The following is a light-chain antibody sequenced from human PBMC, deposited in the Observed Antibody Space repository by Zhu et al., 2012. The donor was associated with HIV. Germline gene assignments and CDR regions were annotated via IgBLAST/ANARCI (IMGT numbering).Light chain of an antibody. CDR1: ESVKSD. J-gene: IGKJ5*01. Sequence: IVMTQSPATLSLSPGERATLSCRASESVKSDLAWYQQKPGQAPRLLIYDTSTRATGIPARFSGSGSGTEFTLSVSSLRPEDFATYYIQQLKSHPLTFGQGTRLEIK. CDR3: QQLKSHPLT. CDR2: DTS. V-gene: IGKV3-15*01.